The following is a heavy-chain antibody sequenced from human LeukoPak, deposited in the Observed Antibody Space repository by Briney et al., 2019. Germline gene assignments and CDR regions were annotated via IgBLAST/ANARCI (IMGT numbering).Heavy chain of an antibody. V-gene: IGHV3-11*05. CDR3: ARESPACGEDCYFDY. CDR2: ISSSSSYT. CDR1: GFTFSDYY. D-gene: IGHD2-21*02. Sequence: GGSLRLSCAASGFTFSDYYMSWIRQAPGKGLEWVSYISSSSSYTNYADSVKGRFTISRDNSKNTLYLQMNSLRTDDTAVYYCARESPACGEDCYFDYWGQGTLVTVSS. J-gene: IGHJ4*02.